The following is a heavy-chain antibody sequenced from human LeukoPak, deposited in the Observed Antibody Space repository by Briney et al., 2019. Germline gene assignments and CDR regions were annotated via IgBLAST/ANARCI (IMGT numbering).Heavy chain of an antibody. CDR3: ARGNVVSSGWYLDWFDP. D-gene: IGHD6-19*01. CDR2: INHSGST. Sequence: PSETLSLTCAVYGGSFSGYYWSWIRQPPGKGLEWIGEINHSGSTNYNPSLKSRVIISVDTSKNQFSLKLSSVTAADTAVYYCARGNVVSSGWYLDWFDPWGQGTLVTVSS. CDR1: GGSFSGYY. J-gene: IGHJ5*02. V-gene: IGHV4-34*01.